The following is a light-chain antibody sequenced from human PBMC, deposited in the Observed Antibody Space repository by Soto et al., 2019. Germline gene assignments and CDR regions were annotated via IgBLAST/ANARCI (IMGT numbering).Light chain of an antibody. J-gene: IGLJ1*01. Sequence: SVLTQPHSVSAGPGQKVNISCSGSSSNIGNNYVSWYQQLTGTAPKLLIYDNNKRPSGIPDRFSGSKSGTSATLGITGLQTGDEADYYCVTLDSSLSTGIFXTATKVTVL. CDR2: DNN. V-gene: IGLV1-51*01. CDR3: VTLDSSLSTGI. CDR1: SSNIGNNY.